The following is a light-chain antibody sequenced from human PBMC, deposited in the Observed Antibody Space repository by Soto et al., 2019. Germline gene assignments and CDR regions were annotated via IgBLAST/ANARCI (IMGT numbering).Light chain of an antibody. V-gene: IGKV3D-7*01. Sequence: PGERVTLSCRASQSVSSSYLTWYQQKPGQAPRLLIYGASTRATSIPARFSGSGSGTDFTLTISSLQPEDFAVYYCQQDYTRFIFGPGTKVDIK. CDR1: QSVSSSY. CDR3: QQDYTRFI. J-gene: IGKJ3*01. CDR2: GAS.